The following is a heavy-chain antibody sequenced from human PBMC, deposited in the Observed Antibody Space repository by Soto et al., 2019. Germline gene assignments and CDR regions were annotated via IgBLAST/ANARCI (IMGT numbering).Heavy chain of an antibody. D-gene: IGHD3-10*01. CDR2: IYYSGST. CDR3: ARVWGGAFEI. J-gene: IGHJ3*02. CDR1: GGSISSYY. V-gene: IGHV4-59*01. Sequence: PSETLSLTCTVSGGSISSYYWSWIRQPPGKGLEWIGYIYYSGSTNYNPSLKSRVTISVDTSKNQFSLKLSSVTAADTAVYYCARVWGGAFEIWGQERMVTVSS.